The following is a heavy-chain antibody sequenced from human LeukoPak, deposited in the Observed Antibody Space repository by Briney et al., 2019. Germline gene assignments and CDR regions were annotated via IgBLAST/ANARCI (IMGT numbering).Heavy chain of an antibody. CDR1: GFSLSTSGVG. J-gene: IGHJ5*02. Sequence: SGPTLVKPTQTLTLTCTFSGFSLSTSGVGVGLIRQPPGKALEWLSLIYWDDDKRYSPSLNSRLTITNDTSKNQVVLTMPHMDPVDPATYYCAHTSGHFSWFLNWLDPWGQGTLVTVSS. V-gene: IGHV2-5*02. CDR2: IYWDDDK. D-gene: IGHD3-9*01. CDR3: AHTSGHFSWFLNWLDP.